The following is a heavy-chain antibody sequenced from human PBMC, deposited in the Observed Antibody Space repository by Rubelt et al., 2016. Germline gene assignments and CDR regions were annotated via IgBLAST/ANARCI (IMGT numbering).Heavy chain of an antibody. CDR3: ARDLVGVVITTHDAFDI. J-gene: IGHJ3*02. CDR1: GGTFSSYA. V-gene: IGHV1-69*06. CDR2: RVPIFGTA. Sequence: QVQLVQSGAEVKKPGSSVKVSCKASGGTFSSYAISWVRQAPGQGLEWMGGRVPIFGTANYAQKFQGRVTITADKATSPAYRELSSLRSEDTAVYYCARDLVGVVITTHDAFDIWGQGTMVTVSS. D-gene: IGHD3-22*01.